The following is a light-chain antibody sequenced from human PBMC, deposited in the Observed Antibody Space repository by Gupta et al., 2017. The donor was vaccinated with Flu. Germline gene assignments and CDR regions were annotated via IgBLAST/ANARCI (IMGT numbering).Light chain of an antibody. J-gene: IGKJ1*01. V-gene: IGKV1-16*01. Sequence: DIQMTQSPSSLSASVGDRVNITCRASQGINNYLAWFQQKPGKAPKSLIYAASSLQGGVPSRFSGSGSGTDCTLIISSLQPEDFATYYCQQYHSYPPTCGQGTKVEIK. CDR3: QQYHSYPPT. CDR2: AAS. CDR1: QGINNY.